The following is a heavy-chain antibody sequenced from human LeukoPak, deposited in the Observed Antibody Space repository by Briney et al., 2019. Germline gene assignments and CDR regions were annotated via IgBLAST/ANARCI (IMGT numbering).Heavy chain of an antibody. CDR3: AKAEYDFWSGYKYYFDY. J-gene: IGHJ4*02. CDR1: GFTFSSYA. CDR2: ISGSGGST. D-gene: IGHD3-3*01. V-gene: IGHV3-23*01. Sequence: GGSLRLSCAASGFTFSSYAMSWVRQAPGKGLEWVSAISGSGGSTYYADSVKGRSTISRDNSKNTLYLQMNSLRAEDTAVYYCAKAEYDFWSGYKYYFDYWGQGTLVTVSS.